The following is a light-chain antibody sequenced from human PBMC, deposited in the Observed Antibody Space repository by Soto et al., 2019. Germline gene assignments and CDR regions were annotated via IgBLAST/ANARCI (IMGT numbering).Light chain of an antibody. CDR2: AAS. CDR1: QGISNY. V-gene: IGKV1-27*01. J-gene: IGKJ2*01. CDR3: QKYNSAPPYT. Sequence: DIQMTQSPSSLSASVGDRVTITCRASQGISNYLAWYQQKPGKVPKLLIYAASTLQSGGPSRFSGRGSGTDFTLTISSLQPEDVATYYCQKYNSAPPYTFGQGTKLEIK.